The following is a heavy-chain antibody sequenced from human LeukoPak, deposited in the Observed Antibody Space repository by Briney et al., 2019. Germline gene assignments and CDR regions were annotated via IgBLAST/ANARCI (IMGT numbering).Heavy chain of an antibody. V-gene: IGHV3-23*01. J-gene: IGHJ4*02. CDR2: ISGSGGST. CDR3: AKSVESAVTTNPYFDF. Sequence: GGSPRLSCAASGFTFSDYAMSWVRQALGKGLKWVSVISGSGGSTYNADSVKGRFTISRDNSKNILYLQMNSLRAEDTAVYYCAKSVESAVTTNPYFDFWGQGALVTVSS. CDR1: GFTFSDYA. D-gene: IGHD4-17*01.